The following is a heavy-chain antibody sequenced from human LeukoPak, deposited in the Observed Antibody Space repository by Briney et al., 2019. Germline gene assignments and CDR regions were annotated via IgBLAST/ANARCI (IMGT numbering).Heavy chain of an antibody. Sequence: SETLSLTCTVSGYSISSGYYWGWIRQPPGKGLEWIGSIYHSGSTYYNPSLKSRVTISVDTSKNQFSLKLSSVTAADTAVYYCAHWGYDSSGYFDYWGQGTLVTVSS. CDR2: IYHSGST. J-gene: IGHJ4*02. CDR3: AHWGYDSSGYFDY. D-gene: IGHD3-22*01. CDR1: GYSISSGYY. V-gene: IGHV4-38-2*02.